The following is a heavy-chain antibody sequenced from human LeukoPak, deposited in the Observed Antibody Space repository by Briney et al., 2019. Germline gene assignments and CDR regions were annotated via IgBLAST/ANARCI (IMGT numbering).Heavy chain of an antibody. J-gene: IGHJ4*02. D-gene: IGHD2-21*01. CDR3: ARAQLFGHFDY. CDR2: IYTSGST. Sequence: SGTLSLTCTVSGGSISSYYWSWIRQPPGKGLEWIGYIYTSGSTNYNPSLKSRVTISVDTSKNQFSLKLSSVTAADTAVYYCARAQLFGHFDYWGQGTLVTVSS. CDR1: GGSISSYY. V-gene: IGHV4-4*09.